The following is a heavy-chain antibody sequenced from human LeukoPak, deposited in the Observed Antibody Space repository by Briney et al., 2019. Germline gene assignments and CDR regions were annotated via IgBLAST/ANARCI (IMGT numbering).Heavy chain of an antibody. J-gene: IGHJ4*02. Sequence: GGSLRLSCAAAGFTFSSFAMNWVRQAPGKGLEWVSTITGSGSTTFYADAVKGRFTISRDNSKKTLFLQMNSLRAEDTAVYFCAKQIVVVTAGMNYFDNWGQGTLVTVSS. CDR2: ITGSGSTT. CDR3: AKQIVVVTAGMNYFDN. V-gene: IGHV3-23*01. CDR1: GFTFSSFA. D-gene: IGHD2-15*01.